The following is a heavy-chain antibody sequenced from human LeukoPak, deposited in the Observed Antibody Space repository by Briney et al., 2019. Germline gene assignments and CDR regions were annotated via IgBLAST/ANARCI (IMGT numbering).Heavy chain of an antibody. CDR2: IYYSGST. V-gene: IGHV4-39*07. CDR1: GGSISSSSYY. CDR3: ARGRDTVAGTSNFDY. J-gene: IGHJ4*02. Sequence: PSETLSLTCTVSGGSISSSSYYWGWIRQPPGKGLEWIGSIYYSGSTYYTPSLKSRVTISVDTSKNQFSLKLSSVTAADTAVYYCARGRDTVAGTSNFDYWGQGTLVTVSS. D-gene: IGHD6-19*01.